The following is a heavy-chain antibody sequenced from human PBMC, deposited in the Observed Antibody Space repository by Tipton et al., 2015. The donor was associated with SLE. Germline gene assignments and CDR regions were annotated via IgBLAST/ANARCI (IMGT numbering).Heavy chain of an antibody. D-gene: IGHD5/OR15-5a*01. V-gene: IGHV4-39*07. Sequence: TLSLTCTVSGDSISGTTYSWAWIRQSPGKDLDWIGNVYYTGTTFYNPSLESRVTVSLDTSKRQFSLTLTSVTAADTAVYYCTRDARVSTVKYWIDPWGQGTQLTVS. CDR2: VYYTGTT. CDR1: GDSISGTTYS. CDR3: TRDARVSTVKYWIDP. J-gene: IGHJ5*02.